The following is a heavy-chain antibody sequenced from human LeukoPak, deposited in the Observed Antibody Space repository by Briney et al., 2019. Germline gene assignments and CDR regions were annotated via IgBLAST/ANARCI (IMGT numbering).Heavy chain of an antibody. D-gene: IGHD3-22*01. CDR3: ARESTYYYDSSGRKEGAFDI. CDR1: GFTFSSYS. Sequence: GGTLRLSCAASGFTFSSYSMNWVRQAPGKGLEWVSSIISSSSYIYYADSVKGRFTISRDNAKNSLYLQMNSLRAEDTAVYYCARESTYYYDSSGRKEGAFDIWGHGTMVTVSS. J-gene: IGHJ3*02. V-gene: IGHV3-21*01. CDR2: IISSSSYI.